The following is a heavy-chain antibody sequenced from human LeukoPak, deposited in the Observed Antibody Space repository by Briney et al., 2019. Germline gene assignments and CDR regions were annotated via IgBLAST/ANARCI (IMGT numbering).Heavy chain of an antibody. J-gene: IGHJ4*02. CDR1: GFTFSNFG. Sequence: GGSLRLPCAASGFTFSNFGMHWVRQSPGKGLEWVAVISYDGNNEYYADSVKGRFTISRDNSKNTLDLQMHGLRVEDTAVYYCAKGATIFGVVDSWGQGTLVTVSS. V-gene: IGHV3-30*18. CDR2: ISYDGNNE. CDR3: AKGATIFGVVDS. D-gene: IGHD3-3*01.